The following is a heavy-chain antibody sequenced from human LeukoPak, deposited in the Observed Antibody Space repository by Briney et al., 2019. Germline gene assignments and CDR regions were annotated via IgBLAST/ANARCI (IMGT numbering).Heavy chain of an antibody. CDR2: IRYDGSNK. V-gene: IGHV3-30*02. J-gene: IGHJ4*02. Sequence: QAGGSLRLSCAASGFTFSSYGMHWVRQAPDKGLEWVAFIRYDGSNKYYADSVRGRFTISRDNSKKTLSLQMTTLRPDDTAVYYCVRDSTVGAAYFDLWGQGALVAVSS. D-gene: IGHD6-13*01. CDR3: VRDSTVGAAYFDL. CDR1: GFTFSSYG.